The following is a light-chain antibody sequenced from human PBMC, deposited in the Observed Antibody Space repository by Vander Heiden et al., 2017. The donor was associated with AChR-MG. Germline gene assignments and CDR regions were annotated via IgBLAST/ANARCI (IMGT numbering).Light chain of an antibody. J-gene: IGLJ2*01. V-gene: IGLV2-8*01. CDR2: EVT. CDR3: MSYADNNTEV. CDR1: SSDVGGYNY. Sequence: QSPLTQPPPASGSPGQSVTISCTGTSSDVGGYNYVSWYQQHPGKAPKLMIYEVTKRPSGVPNRFSASKSGNTASLTVSGLQAEDEADYYCMSYADNNTEVIGAGTKLTVL.